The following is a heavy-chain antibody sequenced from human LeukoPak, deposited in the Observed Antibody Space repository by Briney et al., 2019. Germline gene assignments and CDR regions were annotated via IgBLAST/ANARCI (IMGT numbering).Heavy chain of an antibody. Sequence: GESLKISCKGSGYSFTSYWIGWVRQMPGKGLEWMGIIYPGDSDTRYSPSFQGQVTISADKSISTAYLQWSSLKASDTAMYYCAGRGMYYDSSGYRLGPVDYWGQGTLVTVSS. CDR1: GYSFTSYW. V-gene: IGHV5-51*01. J-gene: IGHJ4*02. CDR2: IYPGDSDT. D-gene: IGHD3-22*01. CDR3: AGRGMYYDSSGYRLGPVDY.